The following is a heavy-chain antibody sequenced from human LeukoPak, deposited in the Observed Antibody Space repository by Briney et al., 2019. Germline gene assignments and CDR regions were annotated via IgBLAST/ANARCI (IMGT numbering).Heavy chain of an antibody. CDR2: IIGSDGTT. J-gene: IGHJ4*02. CDR1: GFTFSSYA. V-gene: IGHV3-23*01. Sequence: GGSLRLSCAASGFTFSSYAMSWVRQAPGKGLEWVSAIIGSDGTTYYADSVKGRFTISRDNSKNTLYLQMNSLRAEDTAVYYCAKGSYRIQVLDYWGQGTLVTVSS. CDR3: AKGSYRIQVLDY. D-gene: IGHD5-18*01.